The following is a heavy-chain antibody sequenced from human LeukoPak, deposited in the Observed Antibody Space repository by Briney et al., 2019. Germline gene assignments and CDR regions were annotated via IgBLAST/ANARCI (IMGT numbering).Heavy chain of an antibody. D-gene: IGHD3-22*01. V-gene: IGHV1-69*05. CDR1: GGTFSSYA. J-gene: IGHJ5*02. CDR2: IIPIFGTA. CDR3: ARGASYDRGTDWFDP. Sequence: GASVKVSCKASGGTFSSYAIRWVRQAPGQGLEWMGGIIPIFGTANYAQKFQGRVTITTDESTSTAYMELSSLRSEDTAVYYCARGASYDRGTDWFDPWGQGTLVTVSS.